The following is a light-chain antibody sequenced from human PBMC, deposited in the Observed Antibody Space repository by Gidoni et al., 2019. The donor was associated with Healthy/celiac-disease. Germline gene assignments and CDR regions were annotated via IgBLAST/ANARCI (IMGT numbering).Light chain of an antibody. V-gene: IGLV3-21*04. J-gene: IGLJ3*02. CDR1: KIGSKS. CDR3: QVWDSSSDHPV. Sequence: SYVLTQPPSVSVAPGKTARITCGGTKIGSKSVHWYQQTPGQAPVLVIYYDSDRPSGIPERFSGSNSGNTATLTISRVEAGDEADYYCQVWDSSSDHPVFGGGTKLTVL. CDR2: YDS.